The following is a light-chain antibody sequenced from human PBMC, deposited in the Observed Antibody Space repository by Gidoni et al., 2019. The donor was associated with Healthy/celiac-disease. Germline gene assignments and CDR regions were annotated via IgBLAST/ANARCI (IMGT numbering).Light chain of an antibody. V-gene: IGLV1-47*01. Sequence: QSVLTQPPSASGTPGQRVTIPCSGSSSNIGSNYVYWYQQLPETAPKLLIYRNNQRPSGVPDRFSGSKSGTSASLAISGLRSEDEADYYCAAWDDSLSGVVFGGGTKLTVL. J-gene: IGLJ2*01. CDR1: SSNIGSNY. CDR2: RNN. CDR3: AAWDDSLSGVV.